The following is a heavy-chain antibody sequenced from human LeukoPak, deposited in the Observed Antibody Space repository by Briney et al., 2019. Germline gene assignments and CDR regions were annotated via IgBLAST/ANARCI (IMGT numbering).Heavy chain of an antibody. Sequence: PGGSLRLSCAASGFTFDDYAMHWVRQAPGKGLEWVSGISWNSGSIGYADSVKGRFTISRDNAKNSLYLQMNSLRAEDTALYYCAKGGSSGWVDYWGQGTLVTVSS. CDR3: AKGGSSGWVDY. D-gene: IGHD1-26*01. J-gene: IGHJ4*02. CDR1: GFTFDDYA. V-gene: IGHV3-9*01. CDR2: ISWNSGSI.